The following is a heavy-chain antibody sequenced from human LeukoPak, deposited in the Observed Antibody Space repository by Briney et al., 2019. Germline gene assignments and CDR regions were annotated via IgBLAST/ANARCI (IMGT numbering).Heavy chain of an antibody. V-gene: IGHV1-46*01. Sequence: ASVKVSCKASGYTFTSYYMHWVRQAPGQGLEWMGIINPSGGSTSYAQKFQGRVTMTRDMSTSTVYMELSSLRSEDTAVYYCARGDHVRIYAESAFDIWGQGTMVSVSS. J-gene: IGHJ3*02. CDR2: INPSGGST. CDR1: GYTFTSYY. CDR3: ARGDHVRIYAESAFDI. D-gene: IGHD5/OR15-5a*01.